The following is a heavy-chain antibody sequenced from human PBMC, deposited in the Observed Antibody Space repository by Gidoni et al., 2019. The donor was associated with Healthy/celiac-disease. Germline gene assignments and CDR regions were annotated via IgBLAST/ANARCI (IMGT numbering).Heavy chain of an antibody. V-gene: IGHV3-11*01. D-gene: IGHD6-13*01. Sequence: QVQLVESGGGLVQPGGSLRLSCAASGFTSSAYYMSWIRQAPGKGLEWVTYISSSGSNIYYADSVEGRFNISRDNAKNSLYLQMNSLRAEDTAVYYCERVIAADADYWGQGTLVTVSS. CDR3: ERVIAADADY. J-gene: IGHJ4*02. CDR2: ISSSGSNI. CDR1: GFTSSAYY.